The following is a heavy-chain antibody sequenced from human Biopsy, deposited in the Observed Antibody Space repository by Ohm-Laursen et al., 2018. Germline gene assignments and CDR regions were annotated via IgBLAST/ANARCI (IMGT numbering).Heavy chain of an antibody. CDR1: GGSISGSS. CDR3: AKHGSGWTGDDAFHI. CDR2: ISYSRDT. J-gene: IGHJ3*02. Sequence: PPGTLSLTRTVSGGSISGSSWSWIRQAPGKGLEWIGYISYSRDTNYNPSLKSRITISVDTSKNQFSLKLTSVTAADTAVYYCAKHGSGWTGDDAFHIWGQGTMVTVSS. D-gene: IGHD6-19*01. V-gene: IGHV4-59*08.